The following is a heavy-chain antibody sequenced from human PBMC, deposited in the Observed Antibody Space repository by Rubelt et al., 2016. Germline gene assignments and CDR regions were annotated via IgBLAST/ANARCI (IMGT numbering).Heavy chain of an antibody. Sequence: QVQLVQSGAEVKKPGSSVKVSCKASGGTFSSYAISWVRQAPGQGLEWMGGIIPIFGTAHYAQKFQGRVTITADESTRTAYMELSSLRSEDTAVYYCARDVGRWTGTTYYYYGMDVWGQGTTVTVSS. D-gene: IGHD1-7*01. V-gene: IGHV1-69*01. J-gene: IGHJ6*02. CDR1: GGTFSSYA. CDR2: IIPIFGTA. CDR3: ARDVGRWTGTTYYYYGMDV.